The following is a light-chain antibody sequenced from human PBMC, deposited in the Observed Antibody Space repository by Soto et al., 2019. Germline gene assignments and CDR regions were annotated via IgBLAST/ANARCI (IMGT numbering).Light chain of an antibody. J-gene: IGLJ1*01. CDR3: VSYTTSASYV. V-gene: IGLV2-14*01. CDR1: SSDVGNYIF. Sequence: QSVLTQPASVSGSPGQSITISCTGTSSDVGNYIFVSWYRQHPGKAPKLMIYDINNRPSVVSNRFSGSKSVNTASLTISGLQAEDEADYYCVSYTTSASYVFGTGTKVTVL. CDR2: DIN.